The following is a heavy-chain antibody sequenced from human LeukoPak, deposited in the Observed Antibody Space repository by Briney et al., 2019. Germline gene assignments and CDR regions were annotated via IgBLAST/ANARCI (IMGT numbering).Heavy chain of an antibody. CDR3: ARGRAGAHAFDI. D-gene: IGHD1-26*01. CDR2: IYYSGST. V-gene: IGHV4-59*01. Sequence: PSETLSLTCTASGGSISSYYWNWIRQPPGKGLEWIGYIYYSGSTNYNPSLKSRVTMSVDTSKNQFSLKLSSVTAADTAVYYCARGRAGAHAFDIWGQGTMVTVSS. J-gene: IGHJ3*02. CDR1: GGSISSYY.